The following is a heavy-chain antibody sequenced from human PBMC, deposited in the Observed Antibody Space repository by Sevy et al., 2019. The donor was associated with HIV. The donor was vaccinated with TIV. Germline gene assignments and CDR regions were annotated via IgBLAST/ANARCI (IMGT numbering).Heavy chain of an antibody. CDR2: ISYDGSNK. CDR1: GFTFSSYA. V-gene: IGHV3-30*04. D-gene: IGHD3-22*01. J-gene: IGHJ4*02. CDR3: ARDGDSSGYYTGYFDY. Sequence: GWSLRLSCAASGFTFSSYAMHWVRQAPGKGLEWVAVISYDGSNKYYADSVKGRFTISRDNSKNTLYLQMNSLRAEDTAVYYCARDGDSSGYYTGYFDYWGQGTLVTVSS.